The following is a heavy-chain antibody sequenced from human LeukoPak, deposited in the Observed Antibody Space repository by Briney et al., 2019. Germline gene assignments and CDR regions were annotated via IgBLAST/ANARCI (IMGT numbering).Heavy chain of an antibody. CDR3: ARQAVVTPYNWFDP. CDR2: IYHSGST. J-gene: IGHJ5*02. CDR1: GGSISSSNW. Sequence: SETLSLTCAVSGGSISSSNWWSWVRQPPGKGLEWIGEIYHSGSTNYNPSLESRVTISVDKSKNQFSLKLSSVTAADTAVYYCARQAVVTPYNWFDPWGQGTLVTVSS. D-gene: IGHD4-23*01. V-gene: IGHV4-4*02.